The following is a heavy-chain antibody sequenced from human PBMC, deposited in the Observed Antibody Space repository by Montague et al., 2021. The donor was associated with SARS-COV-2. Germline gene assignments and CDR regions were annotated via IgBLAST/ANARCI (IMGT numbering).Heavy chain of an antibody. CDR1: GGSINSDY. Sequence: SETLSLTCTVPGGSINSDYWSWIRQPPGKGLEWIGDINYRGSTNHNPSLKSRATISVDTSKNQFSLKLISVTAADTAVYYCARAARWNWFDPWGQGTLVTVSS. D-gene: IGHD5-18*01. CDR2: INYRGST. CDR3: ARAARWNWFDP. V-gene: IGHV4-59*01. J-gene: IGHJ5*02.